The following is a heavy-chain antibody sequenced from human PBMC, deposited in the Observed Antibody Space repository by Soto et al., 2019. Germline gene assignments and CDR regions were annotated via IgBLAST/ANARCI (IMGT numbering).Heavy chain of an antibody. CDR1: GYTFTSYD. J-gene: IGHJ4*02. V-gene: IGHV1-18*01. CDR2: ISAYNGNT. CDR3: GRRSYCGGDCYSFDY. Sequence: ASVKVSCKASGYTFTSYDINWVRQATGQGLEWMRWISAYNGNTGYAQKLQGRVTMTTDTSTSTAYMELRSLRSDDTAVYYCGRRSYCGGDCYSFDYWGQGTLVTVSS. D-gene: IGHD2-21*02.